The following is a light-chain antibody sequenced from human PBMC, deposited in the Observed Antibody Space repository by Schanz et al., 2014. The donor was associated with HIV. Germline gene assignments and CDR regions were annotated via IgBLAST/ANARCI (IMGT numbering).Light chain of an antibody. CDR2: GAA. J-gene: IGKJ2*01. Sequence: EIVLTQSPATLSLSPGERATLSCRASQSVSSYLAWYQQKPGQAPRLLIYGAATRATGIPARFSGSGSGTEFTLTISSLQSEDFAVYYCQQYSDWPPSTFGQGTKLEIK. V-gene: IGKV3-15*01. CDR1: QSVSSY. CDR3: QQYSDWPPST.